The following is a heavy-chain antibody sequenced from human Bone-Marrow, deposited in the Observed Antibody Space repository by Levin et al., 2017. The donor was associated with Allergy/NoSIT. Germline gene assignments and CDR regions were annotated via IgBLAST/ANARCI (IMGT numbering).Heavy chain of an antibody. D-gene: IGHD6-19*01. CDR1: GFTFSSYG. CDR2: IWYDGSNK. V-gene: IGHV3-33*01. Sequence: GESLKISCAASGFTFSSYGMHWVRQAPGKGLEWVAVIWYDGSNKYYADSVKGRFTISRDNSKNTLYLQMNSLRAEDTAVYYCAREGGRGTYSSGVVGYWGQGTLVTVSS. CDR3: AREGGRGTYSSGVVGY. J-gene: IGHJ4*02.